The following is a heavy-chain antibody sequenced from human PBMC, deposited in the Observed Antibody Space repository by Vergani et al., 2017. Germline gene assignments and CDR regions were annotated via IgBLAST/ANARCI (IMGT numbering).Heavy chain of an antibody. CDR2: IYTSGST. V-gene: IGHV4-4*07. Sequence: QVQLQESGPGLVKPSETLSLTCTVSGGSISSYYWSCIRQPAGKGLEWIGRIYTSGSTNYNPSLKSRVTMSVDTSKNQFSLKLSSVTAADTAVYYCARDKTVGSYGVGYFDLWGRGTLVTVS. D-gene: IGHD1-26*01. CDR3: ARDKTVGSYGVGYFDL. CDR1: GGSISSYY. J-gene: IGHJ2*01.